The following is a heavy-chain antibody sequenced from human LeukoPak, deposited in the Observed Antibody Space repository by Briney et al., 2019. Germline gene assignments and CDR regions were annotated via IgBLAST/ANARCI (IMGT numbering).Heavy chain of an antibody. CDR1: GFTFSQYS. D-gene: IGHD3-3*01. J-gene: IGHJ4*02. CDR2: IRSSSET. Sequence: PGGSLRLSCAASGFTFSQYSMNWVRQAPGKGLEWVSHIRSSSETFYADSVKGRFTISRDNTKNSLYLQVNSLRVEDTAVFYCARDQYDTWSRRGNFDSWGQGTLVIVSS. V-gene: IGHV3-48*04. CDR3: ARDQYDTWSRRGNFDS.